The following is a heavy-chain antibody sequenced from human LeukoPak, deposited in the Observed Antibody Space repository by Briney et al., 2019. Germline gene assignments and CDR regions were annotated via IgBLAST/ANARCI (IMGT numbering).Heavy chain of an antibody. Sequence: SETLSLTCAVYGGSFSGYYWSWIRQPPGKWLEWIGEINHSGSTNYNPSLKSRVTISVDTSKNQFSLKLSSVTAADTAVYYCASGTWIQLWFYWGQGTLVTVSS. CDR1: GGSFSGYY. V-gene: IGHV4-34*01. D-gene: IGHD5-18*01. J-gene: IGHJ4*02. CDR3: ASGTWIQLWFY. CDR2: INHSGST.